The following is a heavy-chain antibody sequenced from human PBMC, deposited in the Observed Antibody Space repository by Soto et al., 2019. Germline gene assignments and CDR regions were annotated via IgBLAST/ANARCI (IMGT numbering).Heavy chain of an antibody. CDR1: VGSISGHY. CDR3: ARVGSSGWSPDY. V-gene: IGHV4-59*11. J-gene: IGHJ4*02. Sequence: SETLSVTCTFSVGSISGHYWIWIRQSPGKGLEWIGYIFYSGSTNYNPSLKSRVTISVDTSKNQFSLKLSSVTAADTALYYCARVGSSGWSPDYWGKGTLVTVS. D-gene: IGHD6-19*01. CDR2: IFYSGST.